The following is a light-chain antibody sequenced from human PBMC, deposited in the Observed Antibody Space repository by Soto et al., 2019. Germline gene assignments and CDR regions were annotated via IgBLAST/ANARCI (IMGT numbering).Light chain of an antibody. V-gene: IGKV3-20*01. CDR2: GAS. Sequence: EIVLTQSPGTLSLSPGERATLSCRASQIVISNYLAWYQQKPGQAPRLLIYGASQRATGLPDTFSGSGSGTELTLTISRLEPEDFAVYYCQHYGSSHPTTFGQGTRLEI. J-gene: IGKJ5*01. CDR3: QHYGSSHPTT. CDR1: QIVISNY.